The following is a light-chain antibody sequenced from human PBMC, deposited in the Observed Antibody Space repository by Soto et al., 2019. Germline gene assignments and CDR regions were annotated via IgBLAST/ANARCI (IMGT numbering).Light chain of an antibody. CDR3: QQANSFPIT. Sequence: DIQITHSPSSLSASVLYRVSITCRASQGINSWLAWYQKKPGRAPKLLIYAASSLQNGVPSRFSGSESGTDFTLTIGNLQPEDCAIYFCQQANSFPITFGQGTRLENK. CDR1: QGINSW. J-gene: IGKJ5*01. CDR2: AAS. V-gene: IGKV1-12*01.